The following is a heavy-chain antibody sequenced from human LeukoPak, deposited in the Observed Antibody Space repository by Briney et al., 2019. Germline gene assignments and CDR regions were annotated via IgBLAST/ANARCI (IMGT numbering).Heavy chain of an antibody. J-gene: IGHJ4*02. D-gene: IGHD1-14*01. Sequence: GGSLRHSPAPSVMTSISAGMGSVRQAPGKGLEWVGRIKSKTDGGTTDYAAPVRGRFTISTDDSKITSYLQMNNLKIEDTAVYDCTTYGGITIRPLFDFWGQGTLVTVSS. CDR2: IKSKTDGGTT. CDR3: TTYGGITIRPLFDF. CDR1: VMTSISAG. V-gene: IGHV3-15*01.